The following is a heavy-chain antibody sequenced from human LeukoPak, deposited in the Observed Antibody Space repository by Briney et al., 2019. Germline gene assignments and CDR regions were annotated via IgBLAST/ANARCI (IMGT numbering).Heavy chain of an antibody. CDR1: GFTFSSYG. Sequence: GRSLRLSCAASGFTFSSYGMHWVRQAPGEGLEWVAVIWYDGSNKYYADSVKGRFTISRDNSKNTLYLQMNSLRAEDTAVYYCARDWSSGWYLFDYWGQGTLVTVSS. CDR3: ARDWSSGWYLFDY. V-gene: IGHV3-33*01. CDR2: IWYDGSNK. D-gene: IGHD6-19*01. J-gene: IGHJ4*02.